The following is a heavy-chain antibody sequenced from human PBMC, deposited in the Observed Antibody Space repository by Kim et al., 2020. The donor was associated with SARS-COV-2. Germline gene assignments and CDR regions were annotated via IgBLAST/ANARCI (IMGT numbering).Heavy chain of an antibody. J-gene: IGHJ5*02. CDR1: GGSISSGGYY. Sequence: SETLSLTCTVSGGSISSGGYYWSWIRQHPGKGLEWIGYIYYSGSTYYNPSLKSRVTISVDTSKNQFSLKLSSVTAADTAVYYCARDNSRLAGYSSSWYRGWFDPWGHGTLVTVSS. D-gene: IGHD6-13*01. CDR3: ARDNSRLAGYSSSWYRGWFDP. V-gene: IGHV4-31*03. CDR2: IYYSGST.